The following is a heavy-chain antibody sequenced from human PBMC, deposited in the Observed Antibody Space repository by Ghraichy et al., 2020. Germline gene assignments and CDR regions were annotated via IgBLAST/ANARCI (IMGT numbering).Heavy chain of an antibody. J-gene: IGHJ4*02. CDR3: ASHGSSGYNY. D-gene: IGHD3-22*01. CDR2: IIPIFGTA. V-gene: IGHV1-69*13. Sequence: SVKVSCKASGGTFSSYATSWVRQAPGQGLEWMGGIIPIFGTANYAQKFQGRVTITADESTSTAYMELSSLRSEDTAVYYCASHGSSGYNYWGQGTLVTVSS. CDR1: GGTFSSYA.